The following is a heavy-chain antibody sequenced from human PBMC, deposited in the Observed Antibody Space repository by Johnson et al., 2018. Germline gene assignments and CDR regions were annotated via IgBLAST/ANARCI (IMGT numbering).Heavy chain of an antibody. V-gene: IGHV3-33*01. CDR1: GFTFSSYG. Sequence: QVQLVQSGGGVVQPGRSLRLSCAASGFTFSSYGMHWVRQAPGKGLEWVAVIWYDGSNKYYADSVKGRFTISRDNSKNTLYLQMNSLRAEDTDGYYWARARGWGTQLYYYYYGMDVWGQGATVTVSS. D-gene: IGHD5-18*01. CDR2: IWYDGSNK. CDR3: ARARGWGTQLYYYYYGMDV. J-gene: IGHJ6*02.